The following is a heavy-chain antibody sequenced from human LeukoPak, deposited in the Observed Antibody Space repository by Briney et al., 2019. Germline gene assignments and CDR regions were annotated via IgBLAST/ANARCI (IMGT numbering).Heavy chain of an antibody. J-gene: IGHJ4*02. Sequence: SETLSLTCTVSGGSISSYYWSWIRQPPGKGLEWIGYIYYSGSTNYNPSLKSRVTISVDTSKNQFSLKLSSVTAADTAVYYCARHVGSNSWQNFDYWGQGTLVTVSS. V-gene: IGHV4-59*08. CDR2: IYYSGST. CDR3: ARHVGSNSWQNFDY. CDR1: GGSISSYY. D-gene: IGHD6-13*01.